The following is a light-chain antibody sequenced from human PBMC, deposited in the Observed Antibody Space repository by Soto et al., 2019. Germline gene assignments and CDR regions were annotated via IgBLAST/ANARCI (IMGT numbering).Light chain of an antibody. CDR3: SLKRGSPGV. J-gene: IGLJ1*01. CDR2: DVS. Sequence: QSVLTQPASVSGSPGQTITISCTGTSSDVGGYDYVSWHQQHPGKAPKLMIYDVSKRPSGVSNRFSGSKSGNTASLTISGLQAEDEADYYCSLKRGSPGVFETGTKVTVL. CDR1: SSDVGGYDY. V-gene: IGLV2-14*01.